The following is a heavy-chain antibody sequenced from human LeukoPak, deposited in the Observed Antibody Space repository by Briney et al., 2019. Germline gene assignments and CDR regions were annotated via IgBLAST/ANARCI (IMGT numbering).Heavy chain of an antibody. CDR3: AREAIPAGTFDY. J-gene: IGHJ4*02. V-gene: IGHV4-31*03. CDR1: GGSISSGGYY. Sequence: SETPSLTCTVSGGSISSGGYYWSWIRQHPGKGLEWIGHIYYSGSTYYNPSLKSRVTISVDTSKNQFSLILGSVTAADTAVYFCAREAIPAGTFDYWGQGTLVTVSS. D-gene: IGHD2-2*01. CDR2: IYYSGST.